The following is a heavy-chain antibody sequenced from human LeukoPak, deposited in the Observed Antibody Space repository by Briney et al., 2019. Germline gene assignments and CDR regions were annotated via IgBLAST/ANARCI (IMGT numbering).Heavy chain of an antibody. CDR1: GYTFTGYY. D-gene: IGHD4-17*01. Sequence: ASVKVSCKASGYTFTGYYMHWVRQAPGQGLEWMGWINPNSGGTNYAQKFQGWVTMTRDTSISTAYMELSRLRSDDTAVYYCARGPTYGDYTRYYGMDVWGQGTTVTVS. V-gene: IGHV1-2*04. CDR3: ARGPTYGDYTRYYGMDV. CDR2: INPNSGGT. J-gene: IGHJ6*02.